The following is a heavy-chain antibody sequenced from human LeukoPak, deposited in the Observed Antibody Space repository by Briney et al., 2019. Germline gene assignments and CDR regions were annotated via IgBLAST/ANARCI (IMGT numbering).Heavy chain of an antibody. Sequence: GGSLRLSCAASGFTFSSYAMSWVRQAPGKGLEWVSAISGSGGSTYYADSVKGRFTISRDNSKNTLYLQMNSLRAEDTAVYYCAKSPHRWFLIGVYYFDYWGQGTLVTVSS. CDR3: AKSPHRWFLIGVYYFDY. V-gene: IGHV3-23*01. CDR2: ISGSGGST. J-gene: IGHJ4*02. D-gene: IGHD2-15*01. CDR1: GFTFSSYA.